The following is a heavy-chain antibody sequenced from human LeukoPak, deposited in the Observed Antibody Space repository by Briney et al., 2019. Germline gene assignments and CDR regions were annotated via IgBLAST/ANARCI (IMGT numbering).Heavy chain of an antibody. Sequence: SETLSLTCAVYGGSFSGYYWSWIRQPPGKGLEWIGEINHSGSTNYNPSLKSRVTISVDTSKNQFSLKLSSVTAADTAVYYCARRVAGTHWYFDLWGRGTLVTVS. CDR3: ARRVAGTHWYFDL. J-gene: IGHJ2*01. CDR2: INHSGST. D-gene: IGHD6-19*01. V-gene: IGHV4-34*01. CDR1: GGSFSGYY.